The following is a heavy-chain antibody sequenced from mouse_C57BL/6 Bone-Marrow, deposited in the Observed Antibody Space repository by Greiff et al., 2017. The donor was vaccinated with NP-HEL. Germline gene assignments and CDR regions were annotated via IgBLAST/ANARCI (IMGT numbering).Heavy chain of an antibody. V-gene: IGHV1-76*01. CDR2: IYPGSGNT. J-gene: IGHJ4*01. CDR1: GYTFTDYY. D-gene: IGHD3-3*01. Sequence: VQGVESGAELVRPGASVKLSCKASGYTFTDYYINWVKQRPGQGLEWIARIYPGSGNTYYNEKFKGKATLTAEKSSSTAYMQLSSLTSEDSAVYFCARSLDVGYAMDYWGQGTSVTVSS. CDR3: ARSLDVGYAMDY.